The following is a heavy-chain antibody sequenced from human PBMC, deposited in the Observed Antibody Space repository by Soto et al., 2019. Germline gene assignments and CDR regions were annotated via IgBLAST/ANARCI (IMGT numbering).Heavy chain of an antibody. D-gene: IGHD3-22*01. CDR1: GYTLTELS. CDR2: FDPEDGET. V-gene: IGHV1-24*01. Sequence: GASVKVSCKVSGYTLTELSMHWVRQAPGKGLEWTGGFDPEDGETIYAQKFQGRVTMTEDTSTDTAYMELSSLRSEDTAVYYCAAFSIFDYYDSSGPGAFDIRAQRTTVTVSS. J-gene: IGHJ3*02. CDR3: AAFSIFDYYDSSGPGAFDI.